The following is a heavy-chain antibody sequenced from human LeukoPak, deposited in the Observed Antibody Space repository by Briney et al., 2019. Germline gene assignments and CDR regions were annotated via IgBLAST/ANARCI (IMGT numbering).Heavy chain of an antibody. CDR3: ARDPWGSPMGIDY. Sequence: GGSLRLSCAASGFNFSSYSMNWVRQAPGKGLEWVSYISSSGSTIYYADSVKGRFTISRDNAKNSLYLQMNSLRAEDTAVYYCARDPWGSPMGIDYWGQGTLVTVSS. J-gene: IGHJ4*02. CDR2: ISSSGSTI. D-gene: IGHD3-16*01. V-gene: IGHV3-48*04. CDR1: GFNFSSYS.